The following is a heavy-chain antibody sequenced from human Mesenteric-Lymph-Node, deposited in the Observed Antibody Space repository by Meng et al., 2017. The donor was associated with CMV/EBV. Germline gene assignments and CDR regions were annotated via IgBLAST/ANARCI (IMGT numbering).Heavy chain of an antibody. CDR2: INGEGRT. CDR1: GFTFDAYT. V-gene: IGHV3-43*01. J-gene: IGHJ4*02. Sequence: GESLKISCAASGFTFDAYTIHWVRQAPGKGLEWVSLINGEGRTHYADSVKGRFTISRDNSKNSLYLQMNSLRSEDTAIYYCAKELTTIYFDFWGQGTLVTVSS. D-gene: IGHD4-11*01. CDR3: AKELTTIYFDF.